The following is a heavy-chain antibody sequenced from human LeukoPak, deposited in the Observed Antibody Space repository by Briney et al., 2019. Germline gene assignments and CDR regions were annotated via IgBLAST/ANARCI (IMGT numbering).Heavy chain of an antibody. CDR1: GFTFSSYG. CDR2: ISYDGSNR. J-gene: IGHJ4*02. D-gene: IGHD6-19*01. Sequence: GGSLRLSCVASGFTFSSYGMHWVRQAPGKGVEWEAFISYDGSNRYYVDSVKGRFTISRDNSKNTLYLQMNSLRPEDTAVYYCAKVRGPGEVSGWYYFDSWGQGPLVTVSS. V-gene: IGHV3-30*18. CDR3: AKVRGPGEVSGWYYFDS.